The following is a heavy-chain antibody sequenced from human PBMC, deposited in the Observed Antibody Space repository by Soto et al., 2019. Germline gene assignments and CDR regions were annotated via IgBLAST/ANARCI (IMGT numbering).Heavy chain of an antibody. CDR1: GYSFTSYW. Sequence: GESLKISCKGSGYSFTSYWISWVRQMPGKGLEWIGRIDPSDSYTNYSPSFQGHVTISADKSISTAYLQWSSLKASDTAMYYCARVGSGYDYLAFDYWGQGTLVTVSS. CDR2: IDPSDSYT. D-gene: IGHD5-12*01. J-gene: IGHJ4*02. CDR3: ARVGSGYDYLAFDY. V-gene: IGHV5-10-1*01.